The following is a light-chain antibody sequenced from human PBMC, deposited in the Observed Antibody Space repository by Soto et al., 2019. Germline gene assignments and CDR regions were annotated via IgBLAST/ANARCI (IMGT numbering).Light chain of an antibody. Sequence: QSALTQPASVSGSPGQSITISCTGTSSDVGNYNYVSGYQQHPGKAPKLMIYDVSNRPSGVSNRFSGSKSGNTASLTISGLQAEDEADYYCNSYTSSSTYVFGAGTKLTVL. CDR3: NSYTSSSTYV. V-gene: IGLV2-14*01. CDR1: SSDVGNYNY. J-gene: IGLJ1*01. CDR2: DVS.